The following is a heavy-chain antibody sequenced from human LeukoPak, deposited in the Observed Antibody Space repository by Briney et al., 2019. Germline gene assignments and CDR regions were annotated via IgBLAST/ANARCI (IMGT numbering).Heavy chain of an antibody. V-gene: IGHV2-5*02. J-gene: IGHJ4*02. CDR3: AHPSRDYDILIDYIYYFDY. Sequence: SGPTLVKPTQTLTLTCTFSGFSLSTTGVGVGWIRQPPGKAPEWLALIYWDDDKHYSPSLKSRLTITKDTSKNQVVLTMTNMDRVDTATYYCAHPSRDYDILIDYIYYFDYWGQGTLVTVSS. CDR1: GFSLSTTGVG. CDR2: IYWDDDK. D-gene: IGHD3-9*01.